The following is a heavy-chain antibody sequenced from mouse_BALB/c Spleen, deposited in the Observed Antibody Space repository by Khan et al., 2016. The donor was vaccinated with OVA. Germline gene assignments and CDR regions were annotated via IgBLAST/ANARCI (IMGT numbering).Heavy chain of an antibody. V-gene: IGHV1S132*01. CDR3: SRGFFGNYEVAY. Sequence: QVQLQQSGAELVKPGASVKLSCKTAGYTFTSYWIQWVKQRPGQGLGWIGEIFPGTGTTYYNENFKGKATLTIDTSSTTAYMQLSSLTSEDSAVXFWSRGFFGNYEVAYWGQGTLVTVSA. J-gene: IGHJ3*01. CDR2: IFPGTGTT. CDR1: GYTFTSYW. D-gene: IGHD2-1*01.